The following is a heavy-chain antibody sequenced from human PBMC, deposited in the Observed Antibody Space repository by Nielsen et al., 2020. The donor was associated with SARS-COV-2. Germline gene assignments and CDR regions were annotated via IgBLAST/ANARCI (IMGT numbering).Heavy chain of an antibody. CDR3: ASGNTYGYAIDY. CDR1: GFTFSDYS. Sequence: GGSLRLSCTGSGFTFSDYSMNWVRQAPGKGLEWVGFIRSKAHGGTTEYAASVKGRFTISRDDSKSIAYLQMNSLKTEDTAVYYCASGNTYGYAIDYWGQGTLVTVSS. J-gene: IGHJ4*02. CDR2: IRSKAHGGTT. D-gene: IGHD5-18*01. V-gene: IGHV3-49*04.